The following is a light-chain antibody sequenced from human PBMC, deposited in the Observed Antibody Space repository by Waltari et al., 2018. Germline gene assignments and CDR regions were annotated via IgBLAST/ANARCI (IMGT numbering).Light chain of an antibody. Sequence: QSALTQPASVSGSPGQSITISCPGTTSDVGSYNSVSWYQHHPGQGPKVIIYDVSDRPSGVSARFSGSKSGNTASLTISGLQAEDEADYYCSSQSSNNVVLFGGGTKVTVL. J-gene: IGLJ3*02. CDR1: TSDVGSYNS. CDR2: DVS. V-gene: IGLV2-14*03. CDR3: SSQSSNNVVL.